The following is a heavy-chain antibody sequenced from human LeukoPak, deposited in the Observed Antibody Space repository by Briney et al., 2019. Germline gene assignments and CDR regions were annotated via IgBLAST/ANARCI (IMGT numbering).Heavy chain of an antibody. CDR2: INHSGST. D-gene: IGHD3-16*02. V-gene: IGHV4-34*01. CDR3: AGDYDYVWGSYRHVDY. CDR1: GGSFSGYY. Sequence: SETLSLTCAVYGGSFSGYYWSWIRLPPGKGLEWIGEINHSGSTNYNPSLKSRVTISVDTSKNQFSLKLSSVTAADTAVYYCAGDYDYVWGSYRHVDYWGQGTLVTVSS. J-gene: IGHJ4*02.